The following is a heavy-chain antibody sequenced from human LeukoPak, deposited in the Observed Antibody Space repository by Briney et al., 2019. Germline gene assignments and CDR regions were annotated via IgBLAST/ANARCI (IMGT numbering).Heavy chain of an antibody. V-gene: IGHV3-21*01. Sequence: GGSLRLSCAASGFTFSSYTMTWVRQAPGKGLEWVSSISSSSSYIYYADSVKGRFTISRDNAKNSLYLQMNSLRAEDTAVYYCAREESSGLWENWFDPWGQGTLVTVSS. CDR2: ISSSSSYI. CDR3: AREESSGLWENWFDP. CDR1: GFTFSSYT. J-gene: IGHJ5*02. D-gene: IGHD6-19*01.